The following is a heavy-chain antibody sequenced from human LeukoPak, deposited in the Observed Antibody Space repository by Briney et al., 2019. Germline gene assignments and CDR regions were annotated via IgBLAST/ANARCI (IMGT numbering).Heavy chain of an antibody. V-gene: IGHV4-59*01. CDR1: GGSISSYY. D-gene: IGHD3-22*01. J-gene: IGHJ4*02. Sequence: PSETLSLTCTVSGGSISSYYWSWIRQPPGKGLEWIGYIYYSGSTNYNPSLKSRVTISVDTSKNQFSLKLSSVTAADTAVYYCARGGITMIVVVTPPDYWGQGTLVTVSS. CDR3: ARGGITMIVVVTPPDY. CDR2: IYYSGST.